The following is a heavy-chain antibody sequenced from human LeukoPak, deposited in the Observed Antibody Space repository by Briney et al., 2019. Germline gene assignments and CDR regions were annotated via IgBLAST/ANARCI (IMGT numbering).Heavy chain of an antibody. CDR3: ARGRGILTGYYLGY. D-gene: IGHD3-9*01. Sequence: ASVKVYWEASGDTFTSYDINRAREATGQGLEWMGWMNPNRGNTCYAQRFQGRVTITRNTSISTAYMELSSLRSEDTAVYYCARGRGILTGYYLGYWGQGTLVTVSS. J-gene: IGHJ4*02. CDR1: GDTFTSYD. V-gene: IGHV1-8*03. CDR2: MNPNRGNT.